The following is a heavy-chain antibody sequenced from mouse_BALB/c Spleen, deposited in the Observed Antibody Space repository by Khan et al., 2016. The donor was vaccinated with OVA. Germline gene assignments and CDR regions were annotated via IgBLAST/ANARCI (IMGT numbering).Heavy chain of an antibody. J-gene: IGHJ4*01. CDR1: GYTFTSYV. CDR3: ARNTYYGNPYAMDY. Sequence: VQLKQSGPELVKPGASVKMSCKASGYTFTSYVMHWVKQKPGQGLEWIGYINPYNDGTKYNEKFKGKATLTSDKSSGTSCMELSSLTSEDSAVYCGARNTYYGNPYAMDYWGQGTSVTVSS. CDR2: INPYNDGT. V-gene: IGHV1S136*01. D-gene: IGHD2-10*01.